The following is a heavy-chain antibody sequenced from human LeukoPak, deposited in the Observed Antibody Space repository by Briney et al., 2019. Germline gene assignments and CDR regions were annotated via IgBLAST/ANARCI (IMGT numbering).Heavy chain of an antibody. CDR1: GFTFSSYW. D-gene: IGHD5-12*01. V-gene: IGHV3-7*01. CDR3: ARGGNYDYKFDC. Sequence: GGSLRLSCAASGFTFSSYWMSWVRQAPGKGLAWVANIKQDGSEKYYVDSVKGRFTISRDNAKNSLYLQMNSLRAKDTAVYYCARGGNYDYKFDCWGQGTLVTVSS. CDR2: IKQDGSEK. J-gene: IGHJ4*02.